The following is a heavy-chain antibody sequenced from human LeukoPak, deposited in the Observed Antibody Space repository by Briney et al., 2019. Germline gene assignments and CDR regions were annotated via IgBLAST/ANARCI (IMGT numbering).Heavy chain of an antibody. CDR1: GYTFNGYY. J-gene: IGHJ5*02. D-gene: IGHD3-9*01. CDR2: INPNSGCS. V-gene: IGHV1-2*02. CDR3: ARDGGDPVLRYFDWLLSGDNWFDP. Sequence: ASVKVSCKASGYTFNGYYMHWVRQAPGQALEWMGWINPNSGCSNYAQKFQGRVTMTRDTSISPAYMELSSLRSEDTAVYYCARDGGDPVLRYFDWLLSGDNWFDPWGQGTLVTVSS.